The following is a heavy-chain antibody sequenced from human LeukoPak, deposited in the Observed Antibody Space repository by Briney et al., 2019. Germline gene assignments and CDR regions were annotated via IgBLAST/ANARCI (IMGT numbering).Heavy chain of an antibody. CDR3: AREAKADYDFWSGYYRPENDASDI. CDR2: MNPNSGNT. J-gene: IGHJ3*02. Sequence: ASVKVSCKASGYTFTSYDINWVRQATGQGLEWMGWMNPNSGNTGYAQKFQGRVTMTRNTSISTAYMELSSLRSEDTAVYYCAREAKADYDFWSGYYRPENDASDIWGQGTMVTVSS. V-gene: IGHV1-8*01. CDR1: GYTFTSYD. D-gene: IGHD3-3*01.